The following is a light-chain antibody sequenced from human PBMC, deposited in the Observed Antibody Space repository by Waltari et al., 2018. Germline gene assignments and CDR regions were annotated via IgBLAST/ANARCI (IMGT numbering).Light chain of an antibody. Sequence: SYELTQPPSVSVSPGQTASITCSGHRLGDKYVSWYQHKPGQSPVLVIYHGNRRPSGIPERFSGSNSGNTATLTISGTQAMDEADFYCQAWDTSTTAAVFGGGTKLTVL. J-gene: IGLJ3*02. V-gene: IGLV3-1*01. CDR1: RLGDKY. CDR2: HGN. CDR3: QAWDTSTTAAV.